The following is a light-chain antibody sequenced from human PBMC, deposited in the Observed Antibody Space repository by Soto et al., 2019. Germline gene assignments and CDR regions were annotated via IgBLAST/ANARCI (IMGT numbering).Light chain of an antibody. CDR3: QQYNSYPWT. J-gene: IGKJ1*01. Sequence: DIQMTQSPSTLSASVGDRVTITCRASQSISSWLAWYQQKPGKAPKLLIYKASSLESGVPSRFIGSGSGTEFTLTISRLQPDDFATCYCQQYNSYPWTFGQGTKVEIK. CDR2: KAS. V-gene: IGKV1-5*03. CDR1: QSISSW.